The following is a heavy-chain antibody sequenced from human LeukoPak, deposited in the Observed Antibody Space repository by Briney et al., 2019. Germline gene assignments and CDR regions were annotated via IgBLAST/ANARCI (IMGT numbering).Heavy chain of an antibody. CDR3: ARDDSLEDVVVIAKDAFDI. V-gene: IGHV4-39*02. D-gene: IGHD2-21*01. CDR1: GGSISSSSYY. J-gene: IGHJ3*02. Sequence: SETLSLTCTVSGGSISSSSYYWGWIRQPPGKGLEWLGSIYYSGSTYYNPSLKSRVTISVDTSKNQFSLKLSSVTAADTAVYYCARDDSLEDVVVIAKDAFDIWGQGTMVTVSS. CDR2: IYYSGST.